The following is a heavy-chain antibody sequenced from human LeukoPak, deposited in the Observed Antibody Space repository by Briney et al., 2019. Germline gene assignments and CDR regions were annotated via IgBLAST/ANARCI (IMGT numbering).Heavy chain of an antibody. J-gene: IGHJ5*02. Sequence: NPSETLSLTCTVSGGSISSSSYYWGWIRQPPGKGLEWIGSIYYSGSTYYNPSLKSRVIISVDTSKNQFSLKLSSVTAADTAVYYCAIMGHNWNPSRFDPWGQGTLVTVSS. CDR1: GGSISSSSYY. V-gene: IGHV4-39*07. D-gene: IGHD1-20*01. CDR3: AIMGHNWNPSRFDP. CDR2: IYYSGST.